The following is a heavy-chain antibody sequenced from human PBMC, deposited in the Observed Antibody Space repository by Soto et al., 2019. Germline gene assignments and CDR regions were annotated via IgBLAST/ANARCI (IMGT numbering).Heavy chain of an antibody. CDR3: VKRGDFRNGYYSECFRH. CDR2: ISYDGNNK. Sequence: GTLRLFCAASGFTFGHYGMHWVRQAPGRGLEWVELISYDGNNKCYVDSVKGRFTISRDHSNNTLYLQMNSLGTEDPAVYYCVKRGDFRNGYYSECFRHWGRGSQGTVSS. D-gene: IGHD3-3*01. J-gene: IGHJ1*01. CDR1: GFTFGHYG. V-gene: IGHV3-30*18.